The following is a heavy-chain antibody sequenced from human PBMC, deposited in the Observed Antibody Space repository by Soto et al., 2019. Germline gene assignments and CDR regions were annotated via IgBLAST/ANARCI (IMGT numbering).Heavy chain of an antibody. J-gene: IGHJ2*01. V-gene: IGHV1-18*01. CDR2: ISAYNGNT. CDR1: GYTFTSYG. Sequence: QVQLVQSGAEVKKPGASVKVSCKASGYTFTSYGISWXXQAXXXXXEWMGWISAYNGNTNYAQKLQGRVTMTTDTXXXXXXXXXXXXXXXXXXXXXXXXXXXXXXWYFDLWGRGTLVTVSS. CDR3: XXXXXXXXWYFDL.